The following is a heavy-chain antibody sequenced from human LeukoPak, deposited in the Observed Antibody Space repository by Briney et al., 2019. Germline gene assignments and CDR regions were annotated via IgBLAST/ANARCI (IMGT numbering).Heavy chain of an antibody. J-gene: IGHJ6*02. CDR3: ARTPDCSSTSCYPYYYGMDV. CDR2: IYPGDSDT. CDR1: GYSFTSYW. D-gene: IGHD2-2*01. Sequence: GESLKISCKGSGYSFTSYWIGWVRQMPGKDLEWMGIIYPGDSDTRYSPSFQGQVTISADKSISTAYLQWSSLKASDTAMYYCARTPDCSSTSCYPYYYGMDVWGQGTTVTVSS. V-gene: IGHV5-51*01.